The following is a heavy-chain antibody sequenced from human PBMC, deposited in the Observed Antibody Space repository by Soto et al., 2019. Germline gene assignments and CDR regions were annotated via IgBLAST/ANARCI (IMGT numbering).Heavy chain of an antibody. J-gene: IGHJ4*02. Sequence: QVQLVQSGAEVKKPESSVKVSCKAPGGTFSTYAISWVRQAPRQGLEWMGGIISMFGTANYARRFQDRVTITADEATNPGYMELRRLRSENPAVYFCASGIQLWLRRIHNGYSGWGQGTLVTVSS. D-gene: IGHD5-18*01. CDR2: IISMFGTA. CDR3: ASGIQLWLRRIHNGYSG. V-gene: IGHV1-69*12. CDR1: GGTFSTYA.